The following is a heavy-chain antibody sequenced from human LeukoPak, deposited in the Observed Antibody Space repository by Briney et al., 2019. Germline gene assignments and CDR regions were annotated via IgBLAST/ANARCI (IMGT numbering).Heavy chain of an antibody. Sequence: GESLKISCKGSGYSFTSYWIGWVRQMPGKGLEWMGIIHPGDSDTRYSPSFQGQVTISADKSISTAYLQWSSLKASDTAMYYCARRTIAAAGTSWFDPWGQGTLVTVSS. CDR3: ARRTIAAAGTSWFDP. J-gene: IGHJ5*02. D-gene: IGHD6-13*01. CDR2: IHPGDSDT. CDR1: GYSFTSYW. V-gene: IGHV5-51*01.